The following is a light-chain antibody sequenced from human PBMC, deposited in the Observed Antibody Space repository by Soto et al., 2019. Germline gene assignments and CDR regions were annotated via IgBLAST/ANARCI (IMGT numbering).Light chain of an antibody. CDR2: DTS. Sequence: EIVLTQSPATLSLSPGQRATLSCRASQSVSNYLGWYQKQPGQPPRLLIYDTSNMDTGSPARFSGSGSGRDVSLTTSSLEHADFSVYYCHQRSHWPHYSFGQGTTLEIK. V-gene: IGKV3-11*02. CDR1: QSVSNY. CDR3: HQRSHWPHYS. J-gene: IGKJ2*03.